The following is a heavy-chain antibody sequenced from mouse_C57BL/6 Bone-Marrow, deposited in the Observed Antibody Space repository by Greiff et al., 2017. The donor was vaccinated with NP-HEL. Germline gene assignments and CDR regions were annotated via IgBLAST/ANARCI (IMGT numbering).Heavy chain of an antibody. CDR1: GFNIKDDY. V-gene: IGHV14-4*01. CDR3: TTGYYYGSSSWFAY. CDR2: IDPENGDT. J-gene: IGHJ3*01. Sequence: VQLQQSGAELVRPGASVKLSCTASGFNIKDDYMHWVKQRPEQGLEWIGWIDPENGDTEYASKFQGKATITADTSSTTAYLQLSSLTSEDTAVYYCTTGYYYGSSSWFAYWGQGTLVTVSA. D-gene: IGHD1-1*01.